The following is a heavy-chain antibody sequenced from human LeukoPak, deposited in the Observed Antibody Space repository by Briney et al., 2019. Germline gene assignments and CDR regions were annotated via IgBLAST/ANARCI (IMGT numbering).Heavy chain of an antibody. CDR1: GGSISSHY. J-gene: IGHJ6*03. CDR3: ARGPWIQLWMSANYYYYYMDV. V-gene: IGHV4-59*11. D-gene: IGHD5-18*01. Sequence: SETLSLTCTVSGGSISSHYWSWIRQPPGKGLEWIGYIYYSGSTNYNPSLKSRVTISVDTSKNQFSLKLSSVTAADTAVYYCARGPWIQLWMSANYYYYYMDVWGKGTTVTVSS. CDR2: IYYSGST.